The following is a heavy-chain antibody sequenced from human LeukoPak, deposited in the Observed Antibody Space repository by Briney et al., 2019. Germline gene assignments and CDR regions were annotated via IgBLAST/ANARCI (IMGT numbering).Heavy chain of an antibody. Sequence: SETLSLTCTVSGGSISSSSYYWGWIRQPPGKGLEWIGSIYYSGSTYYNPSLKSRVTISVDTSNNQFSLKLSSVTAADTAVYYCARHANSYSSGWYGAGYWGQGTLVTVSS. CDR3: ARHANSYSSGWYGAGY. V-gene: IGHV4-39*01. CDR2: IYYSGST. D-gene: IGHD6-13*01. J-gene: IGHJ4*02. CDR1: GGSISSSSYY.